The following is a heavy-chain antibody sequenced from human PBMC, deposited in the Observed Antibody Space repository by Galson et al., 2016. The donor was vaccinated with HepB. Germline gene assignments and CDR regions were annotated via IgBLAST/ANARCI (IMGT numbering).Heavy chain of an antibody. CDR3: ARDGTGTGSYYGAFY. J-gene: IGHJ4*02. Sequence: SLRLSCAASGFTFSTYSMNWVRQSPGKGLEWIAYIDGESGIILYADSVKGRFIISRDNAENSLHLQMNTLRGEDTAVYYCARDGTGTGSYYGAFYWGQGALVTVSS. D-gene: IGHD1-26*01. CDR1: GFTFSTYS. CDR2: IDGESGII. V-gene: IGHV3-48*04.